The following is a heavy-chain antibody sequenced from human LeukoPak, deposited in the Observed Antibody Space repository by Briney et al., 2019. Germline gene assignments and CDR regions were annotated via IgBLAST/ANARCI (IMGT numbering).Heavy chain of an antibody. D-gene: IGHD3-10*01. J-gene: IGHJ4*02. CDR3: ASPAVIDGRRGGDYFDY. V-gene: IGHV1-18*01. CDR2: ISAYNGNT. Sequence: ASVKVSCKASGYTFTSYGISWVRQAPGQGLEWMGWISAYNGNTNYAQKFQGRVTITADKSTSTAYMELSSLRSEDTAVYYCASPAVIDGRRGGDYFDYWGQGTLVTVSS. CDR1: GYTFTSYG.